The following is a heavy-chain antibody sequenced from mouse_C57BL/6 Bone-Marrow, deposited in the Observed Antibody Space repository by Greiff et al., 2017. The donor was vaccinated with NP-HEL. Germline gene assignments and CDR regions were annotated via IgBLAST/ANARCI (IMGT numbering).Heavy chain of an antibody. CDR2: IDPENGDT. CDR1: GFNIKDDY. CDR3: TTLYYGNSAWFAY. Sequence: EVQLQQSGAELVRPGASVKLSCTASGFNIKDDYMHWVKQRPEQGLEWIGWIDPENGDTEYASKFQGKATITADTSSNTAYLQLSSLTSEDTAVYYCTTLYYGNSAWFAYWGQGTLVTVSA. J-gene: IGHJ3*01. D-gene: IGHD2-1*01. V-gene: IGHV14-4*01.